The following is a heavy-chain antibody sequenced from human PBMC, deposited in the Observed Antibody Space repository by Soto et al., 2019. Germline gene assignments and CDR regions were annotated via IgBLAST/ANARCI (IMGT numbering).Heavy chain of an antibody. CDR3: ASRMAYCTSTTCYHY. CDR1: GFTFSNYA. V-gene: IGHV3-23*01. CDR2: ISGSGGNT. Sequence: GGSLRLSCAAPGFTFSNYAMNWVRQAPGKGLEWVSSISGSGGNTYYPDSVKGRSTISRDNSKNTLYLQMNSLRAEDTAVYYCASRMAYCTSTTCYHYWGQGTLVTVSS. J-gene: IGHJ4*02. D-gene: IGHD2-2*01.